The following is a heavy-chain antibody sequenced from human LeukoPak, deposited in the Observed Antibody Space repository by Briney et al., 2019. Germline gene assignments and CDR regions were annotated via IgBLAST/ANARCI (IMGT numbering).Heavy chain of an antibody. CDR3: ASSMTYYFDY. D-gene: IGHD3-16*01. J-gene: IGHJ4*02. CDR2: ISGSGDNT. CDR1: GFTFSSYG. Sequence: GGSLRLSCAVSGFTFSSYGMSWVRQAPGKGLEWVSGISGSGDNTFYADSVKGRFTISRDNSKSTVYLHMNSLRAEDTAVYYCASSMTYYFDYWGQGTLVTVSS. V-gene: IGHV3-23*01.